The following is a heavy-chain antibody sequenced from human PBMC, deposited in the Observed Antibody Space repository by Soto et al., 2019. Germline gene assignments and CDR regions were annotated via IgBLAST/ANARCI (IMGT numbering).Heavy chain of an antibody. Sequence: SETLSLSCAVSGGSICSGGYSWSWIRQPPGKGLEWIGYIYHSGSTYYNPSLKSRVTISVDRSKNQFSLKLSSVTAADTAVYYCARGGGVRGEYFDYWGQGTLVTVSS. CDR1: GGSICSGGYS. V-gene: IGHV4-30-2*01. CDR3: ARGGGVRGEYFDY. J-gene: IGHJ4*02. CDR2: IYHSGST. D-gene: IGHD3-10*01.